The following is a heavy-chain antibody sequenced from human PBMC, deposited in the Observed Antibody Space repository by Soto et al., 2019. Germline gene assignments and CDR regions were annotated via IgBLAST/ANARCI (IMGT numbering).Heavy chain of an antibody. V-gene: IGHV3-11*05. D-gene: IGHD3-9*01. CDR2: ISNSGEDT. J-gene: IGHJ3*01. CDR1: GFSFSDYY. Sequence: QVRLVESGGGLVKPGGSVRLSCAASGFSFSDYYMTWIRQAPGKGLEWVSRISNSGEDTNYADSVQGRFTISRDNGENSLYLQMNSQRVEDTAIYYCAKDRGDLLTDQNPKNHASDVWGQGTMVTVSS. CDR3: AKDRGDLLTDQNPKNHASDV.